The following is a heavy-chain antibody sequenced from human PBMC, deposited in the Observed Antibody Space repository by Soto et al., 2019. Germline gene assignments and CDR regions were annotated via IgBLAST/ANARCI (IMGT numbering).Heavy chain of an antibody. CDR1: GGSISSGGYH. V-gene: IGHV4-31*03. J-gene: IGHJ5*02. Sequence: PSETLSLTCTVSGGSISSGGYHWSWIRQHPGKGLEWIGYIYYSGSTYYNTYLKSRVNISVDTSKNQFSLKLSSVTAADTAVYYCARDPTPWGQGTLVTVS. CDR3: ARDPTP. CDR2: IYYSGST.